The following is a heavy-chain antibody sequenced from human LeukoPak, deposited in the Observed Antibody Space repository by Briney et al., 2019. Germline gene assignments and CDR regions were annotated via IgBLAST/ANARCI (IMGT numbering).Heavy chain of an antibody. V-gene: IGHV4-39*07. CDR3: ARDGSRSVATMGMDV. D-gene: IGHD5-24*01. J-gene: IGHJ6*04. CDR2: IYYSGST. Sequence: SETLSLTCTVSGGSISSSSYYWGWIRQPPGKGLEWIGSIYYSGSTYYNPSLKSRVTMSVDTSKNQFSLNLTSVTAADTAVYYCARDGSRSVATMGMDVWGKGTTVTVSS. CDR1: GGSISSSSYY.